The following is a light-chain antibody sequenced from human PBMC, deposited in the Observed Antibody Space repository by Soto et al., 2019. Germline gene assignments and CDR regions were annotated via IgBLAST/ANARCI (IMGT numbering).Light chain of an antibody. V-gene: IGLV2-14*01. Sequence: QSVLTQPASVSGSPWQSITISCTGTSSDVGGYNYVSWYQQHPGKAPKLMIYDVSNRPSGVSNRFSGSKSGNTASLTISGLQAEDEADYYCSSYTSSGTEVFGTGTKVTVL. CDR1: SSDVGGYNY. J-gene: IGLJ1*01. CDR2: DVS. CDR3: SSYTSSGTEV.